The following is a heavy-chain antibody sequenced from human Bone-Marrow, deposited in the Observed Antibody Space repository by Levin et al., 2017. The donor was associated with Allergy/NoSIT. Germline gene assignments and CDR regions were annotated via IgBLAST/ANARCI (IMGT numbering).Heavy chain of an antibody. CDR1: GYSVTSYW. CDR3: ARHGLGNSGWFYFDY. CDR2: VDARDSST. V-gene: IGHV5-10-1*01. D-gene: IGHD6-19*01. J-gene: IGHJ4*02. Sequence: GESLKISCEGSGYSVTSYWISWVRQVPGKGLEWVAMVDARDSSTKDSPAFHGYATISADKYISTAYLQWSRLKASDTAMYYCARHGLGNSGWFYFDYWGQGTLVTVSS.